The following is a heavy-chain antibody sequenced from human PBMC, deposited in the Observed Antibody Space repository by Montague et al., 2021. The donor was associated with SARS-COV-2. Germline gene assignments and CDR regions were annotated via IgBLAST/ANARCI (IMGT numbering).Heavy chain of an antibody. V-gene: IGHV4-39*01. CDR1: GGSISNSRYY. Sequence: SETLSLTCTVSGGSISNSRYYWGWIRQPPGKGLEWIGSSYYSGSTYYNPSLKSRVTISVDTSKNQFSLKLSSVTAADTAVYYCAKHRRSYGSGSPYYLDYWGQGTLVTVSS. CDR2: SYYSGST. D-gene: IGHD3-10*01. CDR3: AKHRRSYGSGSPYYLDY. J-gene: IGHJ4*02.